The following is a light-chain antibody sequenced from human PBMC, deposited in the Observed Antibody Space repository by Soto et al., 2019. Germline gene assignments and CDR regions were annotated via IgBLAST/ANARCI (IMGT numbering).Light chain of an antibody. V-gene: IGKV3-20*01. CDR3: QQYDGSVT. J-gene: IGKJ1*01. CDR2: GVS. Sequence: EILLTQSPGTLSLSPGERATLSCRASQSISSDYLGWYQQKPGQAPRLLVYGVSNRATGIPDRFSGSGSGTDFTLTITRLEPADFAVYYCQQYDGSVTFGQGTKVDIK. CDR1: QSISSDY.